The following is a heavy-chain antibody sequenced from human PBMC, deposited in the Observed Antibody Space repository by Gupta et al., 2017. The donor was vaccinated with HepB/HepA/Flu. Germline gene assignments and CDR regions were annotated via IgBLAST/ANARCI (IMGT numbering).Heavy chain of an antibody. Sequence: EVQLVESGGGLVQPGGSLRLSCAASGFTFSSYWMSWVRQAPGKGLEWVANIKQDGSEKYYVDSVKGRFTISRDNAKNSLYLQMNSLRAEDTAVYYCARSPYDVWSGYHNAFDIWGQGTMVTVSS. D-gene: IGHD3-3*01. CDR3: ARSPYDVWSGYHNAFDI. J-gene: IGHJ3*02. CDR2: IKQDGSEK. V-gene: IGHV3-7*01. CDR1: GFTFSSYW.